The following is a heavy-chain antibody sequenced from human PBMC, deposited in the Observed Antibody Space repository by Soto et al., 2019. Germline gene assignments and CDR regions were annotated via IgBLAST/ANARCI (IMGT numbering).Heavy chain of an antibody. CDR1: GFTFSSYG. CDR2: IWYDGSNK. Sequence: QVQLVESGGGVVQPGRSLRLSCAASGFTFSSYGMHWVRQAPGKGLEWVAVIWYDGSNKYYADSVKGRFTISRDNSKNTLYLQMNSLRADDTAVYYCARDRYYYGSGRNGMDVWGQGPTVTVSS. CDR3: ARDRYYYGSGRNGMDV. J-gene: IGHJ6*02. V-gene: IGHV3-33*01. D-gene: IGHD3-10*01.